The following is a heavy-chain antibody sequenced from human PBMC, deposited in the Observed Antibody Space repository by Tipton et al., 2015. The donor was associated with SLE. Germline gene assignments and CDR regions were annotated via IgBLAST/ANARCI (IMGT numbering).Heavy chain of an antibody. CDR3: ARDHRAVWKSAFDI. Sequence: GLVKPSETLSLTCAVSGYSISSGYYWGWIRQPPGKGLEWIGSIYHSGSTYYNPSLKSRVTISVDTSKNQFSLKLSSVTAADTAVYYCARDHRAVWKSAFDIWGQGTMVTVSS. V-gene: IGHV4-38-2*02. CDR1: GYSISSGYY. D-gene: IGHD1-1*01. CDR2: IYHSGST. J-gene: IGHJ3*02.